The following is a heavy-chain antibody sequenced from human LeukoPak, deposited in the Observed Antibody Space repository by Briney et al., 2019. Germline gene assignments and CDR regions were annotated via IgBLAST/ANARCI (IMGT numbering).Heavy chain of an antibody. V-gene: IGHV3-74*01. J-gene: IGHJ4*02. CDR2: INGDGSST. CDR1: GFTFSSYW. Sequence: PGGSLRLSCAASGFTFSSYWMNWVRQAPGKGLVWVSRINGDGSSTNYADSVKGRFTISRDNAKNTLYLLLNSLRAEDTAIYYCARSQGPYDYWGQGTLVTVSS. CDR3: ARSQGPYDY.